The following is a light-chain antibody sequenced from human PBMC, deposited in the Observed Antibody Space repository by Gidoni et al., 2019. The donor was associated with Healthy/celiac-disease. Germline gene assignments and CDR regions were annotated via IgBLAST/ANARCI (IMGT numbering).Light chain of an antibody. CDR1: QSVSSSY. V-gene: IGKV3-20*01. Sequence: ETVLTQSPGTLSLSPGERATLSCRASQSVSSSYFAWYQKKPGQAPRLLIYGASSRATGIPDMFSGSGSGTDFTLTSSRLEAEDCAVYYCQHDGISPRTFGQGTKVEI. CDR2: GAS. CDR3: QHDGISPRT. J-gene: IGKJ1*01.